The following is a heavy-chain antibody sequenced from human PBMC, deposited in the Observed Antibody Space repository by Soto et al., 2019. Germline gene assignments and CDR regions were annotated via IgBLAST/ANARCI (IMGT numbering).Heavy chain of an antibody. CDR3: ATPGGRDFNAFDV. Sequence: GESLKISCNGSGYTFTRNWIGWVRQMPGKGLEWMGIIFPIDSDTRYSPSSQGQVTISADNSISTAYLQWSSLKASDTAIYYCATPGGRDFNAFDVWGQGTTVTVSS. V-gene: IGHV5-51*01. CDR2: IFPIDSDT. CDR1: GYTFTRNW. D-gene: IGHD2-21*02. J-gene: IGHJ3*01.